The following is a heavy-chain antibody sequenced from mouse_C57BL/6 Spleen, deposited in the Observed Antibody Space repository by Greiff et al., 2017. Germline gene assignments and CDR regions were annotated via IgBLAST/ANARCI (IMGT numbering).Heavy chain of an antibody. D-gene: IGHD3-2*02. V-gene: IGHV1-39*01. J-gene: IGHJ4*01. Sequence: EVKLVESGPELVKPGASVKISCKASGYSFTDYNMNWVKQSHGKSLEWIGVLNPNYGTTSYNQKFKGKATLTVDQSSSTAYMQLNSLTSEDSAVYYCARRQLRLLYYAMDYWGQGTSVTVSS. CDR2: LNPNYGTT. CDR1: GYSFTDYN. CDR3: ARRQLRLLYYAMDY.